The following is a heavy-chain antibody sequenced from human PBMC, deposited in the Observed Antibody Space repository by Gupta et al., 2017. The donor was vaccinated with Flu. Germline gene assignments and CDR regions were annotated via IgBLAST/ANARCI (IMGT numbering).Heavy chain of an antibody. J-gene: IGHJ6*02. CDR3: ARSADSRRRMGYYYYGMDV. Sequence: QVQLVQSGAEVKKPGASVKVSCKASGYTFTGYYMHWVRQAPGQGLEWMGWINPNSGGTNYAQKFQGWVTMTRDTSISTAYMELSRLRSDDTAVYYCARSADSRRRMGYYYYGMDVWGQGTTVTVSS. V-gene: IGHV1-2*04. CDR2: INPNSGGT. CDR1: GYTFTGYY. D-gene: IGHD3-22*01.